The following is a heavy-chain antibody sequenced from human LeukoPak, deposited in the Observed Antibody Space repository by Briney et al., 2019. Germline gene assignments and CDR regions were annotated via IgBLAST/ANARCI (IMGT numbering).Heavy chain of an antibody. D-gene: IGHD6-19*01. CDR1: GFMSGSYP. CDR3: SKHGYSSGWPQVPCDY. V-gene: IGHV3-23*01. CDR2: VSGRGDST. Sequence: TGGSLRLSCVVSGFMSGSYPMTWVRQDPRKGLEWLSTVSGRGDSTYYAESVKGRFTISRDTSKNTVYLQMNSLRAEDTAVYYCSKHGYSSGWPQVPCDYWGQGTLVTVSS. J-gene: IGHJ4*02.